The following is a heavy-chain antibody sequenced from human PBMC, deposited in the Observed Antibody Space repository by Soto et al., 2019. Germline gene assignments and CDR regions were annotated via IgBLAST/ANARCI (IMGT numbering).Heavy chain of an antibody. D-gene: IGHD3-22*01. J-gene: IGHJ3*02. V-gene: IGHV4-39*01. Sequence: QLQLHESGPGLVKPSETLSLTCTVSGGSISSSSYYWGWIRQPPGKGLEWIGSIYYSGSTYYNPSLKSRVTISVDTSKNQFSLKLSSVTAADTAVYYCARPYYYDSSGYALDAFDIWGQGTMVTVSS. CDR3: ARPYYYDSSGYALDAFDI. CDR2: IYYSGST. CDR1: GGSISSSSYY.